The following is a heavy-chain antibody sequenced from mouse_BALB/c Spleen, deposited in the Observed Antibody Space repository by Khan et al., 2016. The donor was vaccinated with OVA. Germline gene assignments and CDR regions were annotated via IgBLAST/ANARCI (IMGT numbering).Heavy chain of an antibody. J-gene: IGHJ1*01. D-gene: IGHD1-3*01. V-gene: IGHV9-1*02. CDR3: ARETSYWYFGV. CDR2: INTYTGEP. CDR1: GYTFTNYR. Sequence: QIQLVQSGPELKKPGETVKISCKASGYTFTNYRMNWMKQAPGKGLKWMGWINTYTGEPTYADDFKGRFAFSLETSASTAYLQINSLKNEDMATYFCARETSYWYFGVWGAGTTVTVSS.